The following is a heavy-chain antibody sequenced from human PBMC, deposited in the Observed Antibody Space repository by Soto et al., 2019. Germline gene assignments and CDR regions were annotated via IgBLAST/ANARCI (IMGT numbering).Heavy chain of an antibody. V-gene: IGHV3-23*01. J-gene: IGHJ5*02. CDR3: AKTIAAAGTGWFDP. CDR1: GFNFSSYA. Sequence: GGSLRLSCAASGFNFSSYAMSWVRQAPGKGPEWVSAISGSGGSIYYADSVKGRFTISRDNSKDTVHLLMNSLRAEDTAVYYCAKTIAAAGTGWFDPWGQGTLVTVS. D-gene: IGHD6-13*01. CDR2: ISGSGGSI.